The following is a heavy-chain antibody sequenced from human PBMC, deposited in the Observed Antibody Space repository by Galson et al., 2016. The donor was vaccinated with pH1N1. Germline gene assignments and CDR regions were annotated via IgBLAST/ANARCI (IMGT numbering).Heavy chain of an antibody. J-gene: IGHJ6*02. Sequence: SCKASGGTFNNYAISWVRQAPGQGLEWMGGIIPILGTGNYAQKFQGRVTVTADKSTSTAYMELNSLRSEDTALYYCARAATVTPDYYYGMDVWGQGTTVTVSS. CDR3: ARAATVTPDYYYGMDV. CDR1: GGTFNNYA. D-gene: IGHD4-17*01. V-gene: IGHV1-69*06. CDR2: IIPILGTG.